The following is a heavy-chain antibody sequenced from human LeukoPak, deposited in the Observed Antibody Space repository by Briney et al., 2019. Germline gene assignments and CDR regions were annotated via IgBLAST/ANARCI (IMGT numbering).Heavy chain of an antibody. V-gene: IGHV4-59*01. D-gene: IGHD3-22*01. CDR3: ARLPRDSSGYTYHYYGMDV. CDR2: IYYSGST. J-gene: IGHJ6*02. Sequence: PSETLSLTCTVSGGSISSYYWSWIRQPPGKGLEWIGYIYYSGSTNYNPSLKSRVTISVDTSKNQFSLKLSSVTAADTAVYYCARLPRDSSGYTYHYYGMDVWGQGTTVTVSS. CDR1: GGSISSYY.